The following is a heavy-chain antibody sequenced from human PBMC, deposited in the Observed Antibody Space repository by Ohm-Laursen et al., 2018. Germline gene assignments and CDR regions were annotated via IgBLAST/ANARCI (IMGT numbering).Heavy chain of an antibody. V-gene: IGHV1-18*01. CDR3: ARARYCTNSVCGWYFDL. CDR2: ISAYNGNT. J-gene: IGHJ2*01. CDR1: GYTFTSYG. D-gene: IGHD2-8*01. Sequence: SVKVSCKASGYTFTSYGISWVRQAPGQGLEWMGWISAYNGNTNYAQKLQGRVTMTTDTSTSTAYMELRSLRSDDTAVYYCARARYCTNSVCGWYFDLWGRGTLVTVSS.